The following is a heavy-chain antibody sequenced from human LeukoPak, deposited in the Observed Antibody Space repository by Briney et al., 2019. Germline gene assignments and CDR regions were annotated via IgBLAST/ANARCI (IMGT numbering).Heavy chain of an antibody. CDR1: GGSISSDDYY. J-gene: IGHJ4*02. CDR3: ARSYCSSNSCYRFLDY. V-gene: IGHV4-30-4*01. Sequence: SEGLSLTCTVSGGSISSDDYYWSWIRQPPGKGLEWIGSTHYSGITYYNPSLKSRVTISVDTSKNQFSLKLSSVTAADTAVYYCARSYCSSNSCYRFLDYWGQGTLVTVCS. CDR2: THYSGIT. D-gene: IGHD2-2*02.